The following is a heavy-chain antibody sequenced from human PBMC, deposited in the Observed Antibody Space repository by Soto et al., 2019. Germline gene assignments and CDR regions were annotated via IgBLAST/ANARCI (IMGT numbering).Heavy chain of an antibody. J-gene: IGHJ4*02. V-gene: IGHV4-4*01. Sequence: LSLPCDVSGDSISNNYWWTWVRQFPGEGLQWIGEIFHSGSTNYYPPLKNRVIISVDKSNNRFSLMLRSVTAADTAVYFCARGDFWSGSDYWGQGIQVTVSS. D-gene: IGHD3-3*01. CDR1: GDSISNNYW. CDR3: ARGDFWSGSDY. CDR2: IFHSGST.